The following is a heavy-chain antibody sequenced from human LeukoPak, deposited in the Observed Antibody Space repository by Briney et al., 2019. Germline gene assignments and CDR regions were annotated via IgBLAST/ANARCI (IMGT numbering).Heavy chain of an antibody. J-gene: IGHJ5*02. D-gene: IGHD1-7*01. V-gene: IGHV4-59*01. CDR3: ARGGLELGLDWFDP. CDR1: GDSISSYY. Sequence: PSETLSLTCTVSGDSISSYYWSWIRQPPGKGLEWLGHIYYSGTTKYNPSLKSRVSMSVDTSKNQFSLKLSSVTAADTAVYYCARGGLELGLDWFDPWGQGTLVTVSS. CDR2: IYYSGTT.